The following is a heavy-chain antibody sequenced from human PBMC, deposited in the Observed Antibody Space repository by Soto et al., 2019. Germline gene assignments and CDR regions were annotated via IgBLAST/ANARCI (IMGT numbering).Heavy chain of an antibody. V-gene: IGHV4-31*02. CDR1: GGSISSGGYY. CDR2: IYYSGST. CDR3: ARLVMTTVVKGQKYEYYYYGKDV. J-gene: IGHJ6*02. Sequence: SETLSLTCTVSGGSISSGGYYWSWIRQHPGKGLEWIGYIYYSGSTYYNPSLKSRVTISVDTSKNQFSLKLSSVTAADTAVYYCARLVMTTVVKGQKYEYYYYGKDVWGQGTTVTVSS. D-gene: IGHD4-17*01.